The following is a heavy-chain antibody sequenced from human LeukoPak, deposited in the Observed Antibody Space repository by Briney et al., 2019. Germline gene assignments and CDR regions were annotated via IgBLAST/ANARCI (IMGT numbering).Heavy chain of an antibody. CDR3: AGGEMATTGSAFDI. D-gene: IGHD5-24*01. Sequence: PSETLSLTCTVSGGSISSYYWSWIRQPPGKGLEWIGYIYYSGGTNYNPSLKSRVTISVDTSKNQFSLKLSSVTAADTAVYYCAGGEMATTGSAFDIWGQGTMVTVSS. CDR2: IYYSGGT. J-gene: IGHJ3*02. CDR1: GGSISSYY. V-gene: IGHV4-59*01.